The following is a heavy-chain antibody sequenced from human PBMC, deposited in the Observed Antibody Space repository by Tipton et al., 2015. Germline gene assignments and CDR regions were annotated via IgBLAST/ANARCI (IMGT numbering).Heavy chain of an antibody. CDR3: ACQDYDSLTRDYQTVDY. V-gene: IGHV4-38-2*01. Sequence: TLSLTCAVSGYSISSGYYWGWIRQAPGKGLEWIGFVYPGGGTYYNPSLKSRVTMSRDTSKNQFSLKLTSVTAADTAVYYCACQDYDSLTRDYQTVDYWGQGTLVTVSS. D-gene: IGHD3-9*01. J-gene: IGHJ4*02. CDR1: GYSISSGYY. CDR2: VYPGGGT.